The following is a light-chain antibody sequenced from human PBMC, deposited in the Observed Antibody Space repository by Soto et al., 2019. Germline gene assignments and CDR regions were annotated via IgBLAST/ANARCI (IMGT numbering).Light chain of an antibody. V-gene: IGLV2-14*01. CDR1: SSDVGGYNY. Sequence: QSVLTQPASVSGSPGQSITISCTGTSSDVGGYNYVSWYQQHPGKAPKLMIYEVSNRPSGVSNRFSGSKSGNTASLAITGLQPEDEAHYYCQSYDSSLVGSVFGTGTKLTVL. J-gene: IGLJ1*01. CDR2: EVS. CDR3: QSYDSSLVGSV.